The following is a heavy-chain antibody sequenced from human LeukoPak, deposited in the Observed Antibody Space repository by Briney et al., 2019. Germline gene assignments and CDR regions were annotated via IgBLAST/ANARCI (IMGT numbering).Heavy chain of an antibody. CDR2: IKQDGSGK. CDR3: ARGTTIAAGIFDY. CDR1: GFTLSTQP. Sequence: GGSLRLSCAGSGFTLSTQPMSWVRQAPGKGLEWVANIKQDGSGKYYVDSVKGRFTISRDNAKNSLYLQMNSLRAEDTALYYCARGTTIAAGIFDYWGQGTLVTFSS. J-gene: IGHJ4*02. D-gene: IGHD6-13*01. V-gene: IGHV3-7*04.